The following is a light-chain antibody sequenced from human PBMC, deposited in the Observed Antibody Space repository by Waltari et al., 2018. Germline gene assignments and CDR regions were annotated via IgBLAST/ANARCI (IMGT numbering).Light chain of an antibody. CDR3: QQYNSYSLLT. CDR2: KAF. Sequence: DIQMTQSPSTLSASGGDTIIITCRASQSISNWLAWYQQKPGKAPKLLIYKAFTLETGVPSRFSGSGSGTVFTLTISSLQPDDFATYYCQQYNSYSLLTFGGGTKVEIE. V-gene: IGKV1-5*03. J-gene: IGKJ4*01. CDR1: QSISNW.